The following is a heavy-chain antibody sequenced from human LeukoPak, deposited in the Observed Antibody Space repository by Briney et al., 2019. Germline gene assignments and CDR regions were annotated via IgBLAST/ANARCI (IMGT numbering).Heavy chain of an antibody. V-gene: IGHV3-21*01. D-gene: IGHD6-6*01. Sequence: GGSLRLSCAASGFTFSSYSMNWVRQAPGKGLEWVSSISSSSSYIYYADSVKGRFTISRDNAKNSLYLQMNSLRAEDTAVYYCARAFVYSSSSAQEYYYYYMDVWGKGTTVTVSS. J-gene: IGHJ6*03. CDR2: ISSSSSYI. CDR3: ARAFVYSSSSAQEYYYYYMDV. CDR1: GFTFSSYS.